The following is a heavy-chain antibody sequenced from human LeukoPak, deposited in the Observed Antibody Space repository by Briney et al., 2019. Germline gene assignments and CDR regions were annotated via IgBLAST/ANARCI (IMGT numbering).Heavy chain of an antibody. CDR2: IYYSGST. J-gene: IGHJ2*01. V-gene: IGHV4-59*01. D-gene: IGHD3-22*01. CDR1: GGSFSGYY. CDR3: ARDRSGLRYFDL. Sequence: SETLSLTCAVYGGSFSGYYWSWIRQPPGKGLEWIGYIYYSGSTNYNPSLKSRVTISVDTSKNQFSLKLSSVTAADTAVYYCARDRSGLRYFDLWGRGTLVTVSS.